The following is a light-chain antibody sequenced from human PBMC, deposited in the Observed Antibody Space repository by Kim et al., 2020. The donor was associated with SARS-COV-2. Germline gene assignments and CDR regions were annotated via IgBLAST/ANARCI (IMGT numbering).Light chain of an antibody. Sequence: EIVLTQSPGILSLSPGDRATLSCRASQGINNNFIAWYRKRPGQSPSLLIYAASTRAAGIPDRFSGSGYRTDFSLTISRLEPEDFAVYYCQQYGSSPQTFGQGTKLEIK. CDR3: QQYGSSPQT. V-gene: IGKV3-20*01. J-gene: IGKJ2*01. CDR2: AAS. CDR1: QGINNNF.